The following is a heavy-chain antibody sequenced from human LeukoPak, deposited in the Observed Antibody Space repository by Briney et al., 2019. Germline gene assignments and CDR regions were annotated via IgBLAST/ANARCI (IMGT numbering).Heavy chain of an antibody. J-gene: IGHJ4*02. Sequence: ASVKVSCKASGYTFTSYYMHWVRQAPGQGLEWMGIINPSGGSTSYAQKFQGRVTMTRDMSTSTVYMELSSLRSEDTAVYYCARGRPCSGGSCPFVDYWGQGTLVTVSS. CDR2: INPSGGST. D-gene: IGHD2-15*01. V-gene: IGHV1-46*01. CDR3: ARGRPCSGGSCPFVDY. CDR1: GYTFTSYY.